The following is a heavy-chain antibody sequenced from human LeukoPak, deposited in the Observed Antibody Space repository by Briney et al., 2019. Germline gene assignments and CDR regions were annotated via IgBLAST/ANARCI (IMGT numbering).Heavy chain of an antibody. CDR3: ARDRWQLREYYFDY. D-gene: IGHD5-24*01. CDR1: GGSISSSSYY. J-gene: IGHJ4*02. CDR2: IYYSGST. Sequence: PSETLSLTCTVSGGSISSSSYYWGWIRQPPGKGLEWIGSIYYSGSTYYNPSLKSRVTISVDTSKNQFSLKLSSVTAADTAVYYCARDRWQLREYYFDYWGQGTLVTVSS. V-gene: IGHV4-39*02.